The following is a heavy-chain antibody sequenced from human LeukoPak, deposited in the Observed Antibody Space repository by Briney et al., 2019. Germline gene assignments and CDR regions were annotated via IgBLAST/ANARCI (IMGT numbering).Heavy chain of an antibody. Sequence: PLGSLRLSSAPSVFTLISDAMSSVCQAPRKRQWWVSAISGSGGSTYYADSVKGRFTISRDNSKNTLYLQMNSLSAEDTAVYYCAKAALPMVRGPFFDYWGQGTLVTVSS. CDR1: VFTLISDA. CDR2: ISGSGGST. CDR3: AKAALPMVRGPFFDY. J-gene: IGHJ4*02. V-gene: IGHV3-23*01. D-gene: IGHD3-10*01.